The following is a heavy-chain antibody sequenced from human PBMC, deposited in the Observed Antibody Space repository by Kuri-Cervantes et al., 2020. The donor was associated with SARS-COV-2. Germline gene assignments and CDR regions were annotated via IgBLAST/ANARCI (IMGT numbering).Heavy chain of an antibody. Sequence: GSLRLSCTVSGGSISSGDYYWSWIRQPPGKGLEWIGYIYYSGSTNYNPSLKSRVTISVDTSKNQFSLKLSSVTAADTAVYYCARDSRISGDYWGQGTLVTVSS. J-gene: IGHJ4*02. D-gene: IGHD2-15*01. V-gene: IGHV4-61*08. CDR3: ARDSRISGDY. CDR1: GGSISSGDYY. CDR2: IYYSGST.